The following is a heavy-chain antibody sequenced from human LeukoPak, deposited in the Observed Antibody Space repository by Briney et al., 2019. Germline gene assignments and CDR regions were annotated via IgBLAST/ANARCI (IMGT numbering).Heavy chain of an antibody. D-gene: IGHD6-19*01. J-gene: IGHJ4*02. CDR1: GFTFSSYA. Sequence: GGSLRLSCTVSGFTFSSYAMSWVRQAPGKGLEWVSAISSTGGNTYHADSVKGRFTISRDNSKNTLYLQMNSLRVEDTAFYYCAKDNRRHYTSGPNPDSLHWGQGALVTVSS. CDR2: ISSTGGNT. V-gene: IGHV3-23*01. CDR3: AKDNRRHYTSGPNPDSLH.